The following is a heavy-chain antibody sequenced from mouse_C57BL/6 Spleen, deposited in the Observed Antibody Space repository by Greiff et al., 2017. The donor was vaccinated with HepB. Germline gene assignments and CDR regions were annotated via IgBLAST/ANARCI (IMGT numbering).Heavy chain of an antibody. J-gene: IGHJ4*01. Sequence: VHLVESGPELVKPGASVKISCKASGYAFSSSWMNWVKQRPGKGLEWIGRIYPGDGDTNYNGKFKGKATLTADKSSSTAYMQLSSLTSEDSAVYFCARVTGTYYYAMDYWGQGTSVTVSS. D-gene: IGHD4-1*01. V-gene: IGHV1-82*01. CDR2: IYPGDGDT. CDR1: GYAFSSSW. CDR3: ARVTGTYYYAMDY.